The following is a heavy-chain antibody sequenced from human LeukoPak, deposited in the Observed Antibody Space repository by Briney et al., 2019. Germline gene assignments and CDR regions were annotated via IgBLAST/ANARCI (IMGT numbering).Heavy chain of an antibody. V-gene: IGHV4-30-2*01. CDR2: IYHSGST. J-gene: IGHJ4*02. Sequence: SQTLSLTCAVSGGSISSDGYSWSWIRQPPGKGLEWIGYIYHSGSTYYNPSLKSRATISVDRSKNQFSPNLSSATAADTAVYYCARGSGGIYYGGIDYWGQGTLVIVSS. CDR1: GGSISSDGYS. D-gene: IGHD1-26*01. CDR3: ARGSGGIYYGGIDY.